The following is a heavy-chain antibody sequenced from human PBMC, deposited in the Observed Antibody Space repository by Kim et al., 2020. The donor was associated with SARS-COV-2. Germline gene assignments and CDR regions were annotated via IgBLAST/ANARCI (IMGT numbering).Heavy chain of an antibody. CDR1: GYTFTGYY. D-gene: IGHD6-13*01. V-gene: IGHV1-2*04. Sequence: ASVKVSCKASGYTFTGYYMHWVRQAPGQGLEWMGWINPNSGGTNYAQKFQGWVTMTRDTSISTAYMELSRLRSDDTAVYYCARGEVYSSSWYVPYSPYSYYGMDVWGQGTTVTVSS. J-gene: IGHJ6*02. CDR2: INPNSGGT. CDR3: ARGEVYSSSWYVPYSPYSYYGMDV.